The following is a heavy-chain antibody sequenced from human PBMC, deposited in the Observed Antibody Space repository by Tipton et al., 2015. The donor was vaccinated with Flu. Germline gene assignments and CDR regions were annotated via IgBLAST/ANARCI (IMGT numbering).Heavy chain of an antibody. CDR3: ARGRGWLPFGY. J-gene: IGHJ4*02. V-gene: IGHV4-34*01. CDR2: INHSGST. D-gene: IGHD5-12*01. CDR1: GGSFSGYY. Sequence: TLSLTCAVYGGSFSGYYWSWIRQPPGKGLEWIGEINHSGSTNYNPSLKSRVTISVGTSKNQFSLKLSSVTAADTAVYYCARGRGWLPFGYWGQGTLVTVSS.